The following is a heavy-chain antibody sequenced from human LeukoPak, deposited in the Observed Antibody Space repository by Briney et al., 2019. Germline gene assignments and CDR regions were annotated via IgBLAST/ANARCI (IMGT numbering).Heavy chain of an antibody. J-gene: IGHJ5*02. D-gene: IGHD2-21*02. CDR3: ARGWVVVTALTHWFDP. CDR1: GGSISSYY. CDR2: IYTSGST. Sequence: PSETLSLTCTVSGGSISSYYWSWIRQPAGKGLEWIGRIYTSGSTNYNPSLESRVTMSVDTSKNQFSLKLSSVTAADTAVYYCARGWVVVTALTHWFDPWGQGTLVTVSS. V-gene: IGHV4-4*07.